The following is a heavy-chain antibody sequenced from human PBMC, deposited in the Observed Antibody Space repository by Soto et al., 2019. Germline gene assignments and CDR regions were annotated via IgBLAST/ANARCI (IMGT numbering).Heavy chain of an antibody. CDR2: ISYYGSNK. V-gene: IGHV3-30-3*01. CDR1: GFTFSSYA. Sequence: LRLSCAASGFTFSSYAMHWVRQAPGKGLEWVAVISYYGSNKYYADSVKGRFTISRDNSKNTLYLQMNSLRAEDTAVYYCARDKRYGDYGEFFYYYGMDVWGQGTTVTVS. J-gene: IGHJ6*02. D-gene: IGHD4-17*01. CDR3: ARDKRYGDYGEFFYYYGMDV.